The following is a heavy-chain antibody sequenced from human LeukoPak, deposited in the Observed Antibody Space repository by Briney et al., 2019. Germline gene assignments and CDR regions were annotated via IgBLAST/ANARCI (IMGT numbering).Heavy chain of an antibody. J-gene: IGHJ6*03. Sequence: GGSLRLSCAASGFTFSSYWMSWVRQAPGKGLEWVANIKQDGSEKYYVDSVKGRFTISRDNAKNSLYLQMNSLRAEDMAVYYCARDSSSWIYYYYYYMDVWGKGTTVTVSS. CDR1: GFTFSSYW. V-gene: IGHV3-7*01. CDR2: IKQDGSEK. CDR3: ARDSSSWIYYYYYYMDV. D-gene: IGHD6-13*01.